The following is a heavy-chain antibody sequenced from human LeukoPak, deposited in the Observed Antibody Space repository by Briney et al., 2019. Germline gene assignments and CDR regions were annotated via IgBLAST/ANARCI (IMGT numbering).Heavy chain of an antibody. Sequence: PGGSLRLSCAASGFTVSSNYMSWVRQAPGKGLEWVSSISSGSSYIYYADSVKGRFTISRDNAKNSLYLQMNSLRVEDTAVYYCARGTTRTDYWGQGTLVTVSS. CDR2: ISSGSSYI. V-gene: IGHV3-21*01. CDR3: ARGTTRTDY. CDR1: GFTVSSNY. D-gene: IGHD1-1*01. J-gene: IGHJ4*02.